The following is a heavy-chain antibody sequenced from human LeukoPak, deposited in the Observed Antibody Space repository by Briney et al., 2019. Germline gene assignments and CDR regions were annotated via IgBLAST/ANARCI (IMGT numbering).Heavy chain of an antibody. CDR1: GGSISSYY. CDR2: IYYSGST. CDR3: ASAYYREDAFDI. V-gene: IGHV4-59*08. D-gene: IGHD1-26*01. Sequence: SETLSLTCTVSGGSISSYYWSWIRQPPGKGLEWIGYIYYSGSTNYNPSLKSRVTISVDTSKNQFSLKLSSVTAADTAVYYCASAYYREDAFDIWGQGTMVTVSS. J-gene: IGHJ3*02.